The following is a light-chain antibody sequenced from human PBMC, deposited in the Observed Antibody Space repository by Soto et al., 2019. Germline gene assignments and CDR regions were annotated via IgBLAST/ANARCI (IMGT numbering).Light chain of an antibody. CDR2: EVT. J-gene: IGLJ2*01. CDR1: RDDIGAYDY. Sequence: QSVLTQPASVSGSPGQSITISCAGTRDDIGAYDYVSWYQQHPGNAPKLFVYEVTNRPSGVSDHFSGSKSGNTASLTISGLQTEKEADYNCNSYTNSSAVVVGGGTKITVL. V-gene: IGLV2-14*01. CDR3: NSYTNSSAVV.